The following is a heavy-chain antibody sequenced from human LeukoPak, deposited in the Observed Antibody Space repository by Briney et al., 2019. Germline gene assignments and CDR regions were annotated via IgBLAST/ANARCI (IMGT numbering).Heavy chain of an antibody. CDR3: ARADVDTAMVFDY. CDR1: GFTFGDYA. J-gene: IGHJ4*02. CDR2: IWYDGSNK. Sequence: GSLRLSCTASGFTFGDYAMSWVRQAPGKGLEWVAVIWYDGSNKYYADSVKGRFTISRDNSKNTLYLQMNSLRAEDTAVYYCARADVDTAMVFDYWGQGTLVTVSS. D-gene: IGHD5-18*01. V-gene: IGHV3-30*07.